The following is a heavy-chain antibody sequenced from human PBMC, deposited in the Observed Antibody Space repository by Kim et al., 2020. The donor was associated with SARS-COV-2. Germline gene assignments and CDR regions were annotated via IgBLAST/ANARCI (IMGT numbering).Heavy chain of an antibody. CDR1: GGSFSGYY. CDR2: INHSGST. Sequence: SETLSLTCAVYGGSFSGYYWSWIRQPPGKGLEWIGEINHSGSTNYNPSLKSRVTISVDTSKNQFSLKLSSVTAADTAVYYCARGRGWLQYPLDYWGQGTLVTVSS. D-gene: IGHD5-12*01. J-gene: IGHJ4*02. V-gene: IGHV4-34*01. CDR3: ARGRGWLQYPLDY.